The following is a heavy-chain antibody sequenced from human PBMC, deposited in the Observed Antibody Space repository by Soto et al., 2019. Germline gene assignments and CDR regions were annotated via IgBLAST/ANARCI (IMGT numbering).Heavy chain of an antibody. CDR1: GFSFINYA. CDR2: LTGSSSNI. CDR3: ARGSARSTPLDYSPVH. D-gene: IGHD4-4*01. Sequence: GVSLRLSCAASGFSFINYAMSWVRQAPGKGLEWISTLTGSSSNIYYADSVKGRFAISRDNSGNTLYLQMNSLTAEDTAVYYCARGSARSTPLDYSPVHWGHATPFTVS. V-gene: IGHV3-23*01. J-gene: IGHJ4*01.